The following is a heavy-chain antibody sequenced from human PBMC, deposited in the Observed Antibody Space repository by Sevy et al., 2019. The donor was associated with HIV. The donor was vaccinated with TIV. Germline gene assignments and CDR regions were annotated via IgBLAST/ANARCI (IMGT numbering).Heavy chain of an antibody. V-gene: IGHV3-7*03. CDR2: MRQDGREK. J-gene: IGHJ4*02. D-gene: IGHD3-10*01. CDR1: GFSFSDYW. Sequence: GGSLRLSCEASGFSFSDYWMTWVRQAPGKGLEWVANMRQDGREKYYVDSVKVRFTISRDNAKNPLYLQMNSLRAEDTAVYYCARGVFGSGSRLGLGYWGQGTLVTVSS. CDR3: ARGVFGSGSRLGLGY.